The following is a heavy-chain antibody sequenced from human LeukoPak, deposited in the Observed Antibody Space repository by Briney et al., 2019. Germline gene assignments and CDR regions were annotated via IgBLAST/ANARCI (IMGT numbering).Heavy chain of an antibody. Sequence: GGSLRLSCAASGFTFSSYGMHWVRQAPGKGLEWVAFIRYDGSNKYYADSVKGRFTISRDNSKNTLYLQMNSLRAEDTAVYYCAKEGYDFWSGSFDYWGQGTLSPSPQ. CDR2: IRYDGSNK. CDR1: GFTFSSYG. V-gene: IGHV3-30*02. D-gene: IGHD3-3*01. CDR3: AKEGYDFWSGSFDY. J-gene: IGHJ4*02.